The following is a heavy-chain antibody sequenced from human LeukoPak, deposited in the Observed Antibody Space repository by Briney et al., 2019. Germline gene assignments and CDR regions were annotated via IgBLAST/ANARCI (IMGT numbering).Heavy chain of an antibody. Sequence: GGSLRLSCAASGFTFSTHDLNWVRQAPGKGLEWVSFISSRSSTIYYADSVKGRFTISRDNAKNSLYLQMNSLRAEDTALYYCARDSDDRSWNGLFDYWGQGTLVTVSS. V-gene: IGHV3-48*04. CDR3: ARDSDDRSWNGLFDY. D-gene: IGHD6-13*01. CDR1: GFTFSTHD. J-gene: IGHJ4*02. CDR2: ISSRSSTI.